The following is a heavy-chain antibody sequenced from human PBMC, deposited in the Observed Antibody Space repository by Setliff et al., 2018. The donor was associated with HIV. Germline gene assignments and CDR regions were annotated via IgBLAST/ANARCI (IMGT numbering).Heavy chain of an antibody. CDR3: AEGRDEYKTGY. CDR2: IHYSGST. CDR1: GDTDFY. D-gene: IGHD1-1*01. V-gene: IGHV4-59*01. J-gene: IGHJ4*02. Sequence: SETLSLTCTVSGDTDFYWNWIRQPPGKGLEWLGYIHYSGSTYYNPSLKSRVTMSLDTSKNQFSLKVSSVTAADTAVYYCAEGRDEYKTGYWGQGTQVTVSS.